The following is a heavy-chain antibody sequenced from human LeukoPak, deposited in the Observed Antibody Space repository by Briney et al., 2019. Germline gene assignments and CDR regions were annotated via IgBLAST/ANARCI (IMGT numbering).Heavy chain of an antibody. D-gene: IGHD6-6*01. CDR1: GGTFSSYA. Sequence: SVKVSCKASGGTFSSYAISWVRQAPGQGLEWMGGIIPIFGTANYAQKFQGRVTITADEPTSTAYMELSSLRSEDTAVYYCARGSIAAPSPDYWGQGTLVTVSS. J-gene: IGHJ4*02. CDR3: ARGSIAAPSPDY. V-gene: IGHV1-69*13. CDR2: IIPIFGTA.